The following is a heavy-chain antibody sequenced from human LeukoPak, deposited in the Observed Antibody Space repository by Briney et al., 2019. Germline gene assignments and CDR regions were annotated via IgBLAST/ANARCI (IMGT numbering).Heavy chain of an antibody. CDR2: IIPILGIA. D-gene: IGHD2-2*01. CDR1: GCTFTSYA. J-gene: IGHJ1*01. Sequence: ASVNVSCKASGCTFTSYAISWLRQAPGQGLEWMGRIIPILGIANYAQKFQGRVTITADKSTSTAYMELSSLRSEDTAVYYCVVIVVVRDAYLLGVQHWGQGTLVTVSS. CDR3: VVIVVVRDAYLLGVQH. V-gene: IGHV1-69*04.